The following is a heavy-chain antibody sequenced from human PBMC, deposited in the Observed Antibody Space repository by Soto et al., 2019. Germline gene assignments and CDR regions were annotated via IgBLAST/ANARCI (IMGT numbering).Heavy chain of an antibody. J-gene: IGHJ4*02. CDR3: ARVPDGYNYYFDY. CDR2: IWYDGSNK. Sequence: GGSLRLSCAASGFTFSSYGMHWGRQAPGKGLEWVAVIWYDGSNKYYADSVKGRFTISRDNSKNTLYLQMNSLRAEDTAVYYCARVPDGYNYYFDYWGQGTLVTVSS. V-gene: IGHV3-33*01. D-gene: IGHD5-12*01. CDR1: GFTFSSYG.